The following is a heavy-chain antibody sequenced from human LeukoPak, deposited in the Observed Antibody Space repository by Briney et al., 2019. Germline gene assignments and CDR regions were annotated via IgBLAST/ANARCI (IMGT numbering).Heavy chain of an antibody. CDR3: ARDYRGVRDYFDY. CDR2: ISYDGSNK. V-gene: IGHV3-30-3*01. D-gene: IGHD3-10*01. Sequence: GESLRLSCAASGFTFSSYAMHWVRQAPGKGLEGVAVISYDGSNKYYADSVKGRFTISRDNSKNTLYLQMNSLRAEDTAVYYCARDYRGVRDYFDYWGQGTLVTVSS. J-gene: IGHJ4*02. CDR1: GFTFSSYA.